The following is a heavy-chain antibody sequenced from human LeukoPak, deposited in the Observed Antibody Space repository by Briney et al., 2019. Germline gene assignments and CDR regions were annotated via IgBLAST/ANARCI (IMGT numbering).Heavy chain of an antibody. Sequence: GGSLRLSCAASGFTLSSYAMRWVRRAPGKGLEWVSAISGSGGSTFYADSVKGRFTISRDNSKNTLYLQMNSLRAEDAAVYYCAKSTYGPGGWFDPWGQGTLVTVSS. D-gene: IGHD3-10*01. CDR2: ISGSGGST. J-gene: IGHJ5*02. V-gene: IGHV3-23*01. CDR3: AKSTYGPGGWFDP. CDR1: GFTLSSYA.